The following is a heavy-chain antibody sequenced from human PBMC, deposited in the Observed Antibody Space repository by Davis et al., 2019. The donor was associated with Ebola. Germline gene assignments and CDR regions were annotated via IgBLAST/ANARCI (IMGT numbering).Heavy chain of an antibody. V-gene: IGHV3-7*03. D-gene: IGHD1-1*01. Sequence: GESLKISCAASGFTFSNYWMSWVRQAPGKGLEWVANIKQDGSEKYDVASVRGRFTISRDNTKNSLYLQMKSLRVEDTAVYYCARDLFRGVHYFDYWGQGTLVTVSS. CDR1: GFTFSNYW. CDR2: IKQDGSEK. J-gene: IGHJ4*02. CDR3: ARDLFRGVHYFDY.